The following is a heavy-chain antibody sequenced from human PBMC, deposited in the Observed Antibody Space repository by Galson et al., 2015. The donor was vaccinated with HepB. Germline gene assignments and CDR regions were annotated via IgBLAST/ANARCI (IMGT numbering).Heavy chain of an antibody. Sequence: SLRLSCAASGFTFRSHAMHWVRPTPGKGLEWVALILCDGNTKYYADSVKGRFTISRDNSNNTLYLHINSLSVEDTAVYYCTRELDSGHTNYFDPWGQGTLVTVSS. CDR3: TRELDSGHTNYFDP. J-gene: IGHJ5*02. CDR2: ILCDGNTK. D-gene: IGHD4/OR15-4a*01. V-gene: IGHV3-30-3*01. CDR1: GFTFRSHA.